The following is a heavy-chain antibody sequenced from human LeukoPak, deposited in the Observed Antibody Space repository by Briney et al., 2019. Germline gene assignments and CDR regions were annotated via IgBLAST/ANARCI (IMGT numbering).Heavy chain of an antibody. D-gene: IGHD6-13*01. J-gene: IGHJ4*02. CDR2: ISWNSGSM. CDR3: AKGGPQYSSSWYYFDY. V-gene: IGHV3-9*01. Sequence: PGGSLRLSCAASGFTFDDYAMHWVRQAPGKGLEWISGISWNSGSMGYADSVKGRFTISRDNAKNSLYLQMNSLRAEDTALYYCAKGGPQYSSSWYYFDYWGQGTLVTVSS. CDR1: GFTFDDYA.